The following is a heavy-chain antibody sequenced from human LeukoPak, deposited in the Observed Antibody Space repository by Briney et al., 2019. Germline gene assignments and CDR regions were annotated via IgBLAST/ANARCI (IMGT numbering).Heavy chain of an antibody. CDR3: ARAQNPYYYGSATPLP. Sequence: GGSLRLSCAASGFTFISYELNWVRQAPGKGLEWVSYISSSGSTIYYADSVKGRFTIAKDNDKNSLYLQMNSLRAEDTAVYYCARAQNPYYYGSATPLPWGQGHLATVSS. CDR1: GFTFISYE. J-gene: IGHJ4*02. V-gene: IGHV3-48*03. D-gene: IGHD3-10*01. CDR2: ISSSGSTI.